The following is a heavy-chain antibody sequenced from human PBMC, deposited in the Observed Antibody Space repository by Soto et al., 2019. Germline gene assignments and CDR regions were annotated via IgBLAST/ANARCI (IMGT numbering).Heavy chain of an antibody. D-gene: IGHD1-1*01. J-gene: IGHJ4*02. V-gene: IGHV3-74*01. CDR1: GFTFSTYW. Sequence: GGFLRLSCLASGFTFSTYWMHWVRQAPGKGLVWVSRVDSGGSSTNYADSVKGRFTISRDNAKNTLYLQMSSLRAEDTGVYYCARDNWNSYWGQGTRVTVSS. CDR3: ARDNWNSY. CDR2: VDSGGSST.